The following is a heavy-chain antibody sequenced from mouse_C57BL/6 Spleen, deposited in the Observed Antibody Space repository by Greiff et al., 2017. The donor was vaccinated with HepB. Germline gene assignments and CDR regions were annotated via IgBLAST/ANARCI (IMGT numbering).Heavy chain of an antibody. V-gene: IGHV1-4*01. D-gene: IGHD1-1*01. CDR1: GYTFTSYT. CDR3: ARRKDYGSSSYAMDY. CDR2: INPSSGYT. Sequence: QVQLKQSGAELARPGASVKMSCKASGYTFTSYTMHWVKQRPGQGLEWIGYINPSSGYTKYNQKFKDKATLTADKSSSTAYMQLSSLTSEDSAVYYCARRKDYGSSSYAMDYWGQGTSVTVSS. J-gene: IGHJ4*01.